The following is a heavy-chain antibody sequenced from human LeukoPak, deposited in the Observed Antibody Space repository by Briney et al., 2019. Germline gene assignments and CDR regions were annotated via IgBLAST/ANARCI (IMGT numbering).Heavy chain of an antibody. CDR3: ARLASRIPPLQLDY. Sequence: SVKVSCKASGGTFSSYAISWVRQAPGQGLEWMGRIIPIFGTANYAQKFQGRVTITTDESTSTAYMELSSLRSEDTAVYYCARLASRIPPLQLDYWGQGTLVTVSS. CDR1: GGTFSSYA. D-gene: IGHD2-15*01. V-gene: IGHV1-69*05. J-gene: IGHJ4*02. CDR2: IIPIFGTA.